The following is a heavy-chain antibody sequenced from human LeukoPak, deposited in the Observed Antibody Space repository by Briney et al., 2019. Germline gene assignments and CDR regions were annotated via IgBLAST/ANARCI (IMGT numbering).Heavy chain of an antibody. CDR1: GLTFSNAW. D-gene: IGHD3-9*01. Sequence: PGGSLRLSCAASGLTFSNAWMSWVRQAPGKGLEWVGRIKSKTDGGTTDYAAPVKGRFTISRDDSKNTLYLQMNSLKTEDTAVYYCTTDPSYYDILTGYYNFDYWGQGTLVTVSS. CDR3: TTDPSYYDILTGYYNFDY. J-gene: IGHJ4*02. V-gene: IGHV3-15*01. CDR2: IKSKTDGGTT.